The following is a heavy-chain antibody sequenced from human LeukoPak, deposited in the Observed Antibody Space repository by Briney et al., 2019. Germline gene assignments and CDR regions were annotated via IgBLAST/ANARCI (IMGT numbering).Heavy chain of an antibody. CDR2: ISYDGSNK. V-gene: IGHV3-30*01. D-gene: IGHD3-3*01. CDR1: GFTFSSYA. Sequence: GGSLRLSCAASGFTFSSYAMHWVRQAPGKGLEWVAVISYDGSNKYYADSVKGRFTISRDNSKNTLYLQMNSLRAEDTAVYYCARVPSSYDFWSGYYAYYYYYMDVWGKGTTVTVSS. J-gene: IGHJ6*03. CDR3: ARVPSSYDFWSGYYAYYYYYMDV.